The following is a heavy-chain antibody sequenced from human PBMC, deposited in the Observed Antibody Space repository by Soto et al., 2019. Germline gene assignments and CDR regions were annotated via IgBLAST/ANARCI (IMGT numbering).Heavy chain of an antibody. Sequence: ASVKVSCKASGYTFTSYDINWVRQATGQGLEWMGWMNPNSGNTGYAQKFQGRVTMTRNTSISTAYMELRSLRSEDTAVYYCARIGHYDILTGYYFPEYYFDYWGQGTLVTVSS. CDR2: MNPNSGNT. V-gene: IGHV1-8*01. D-gene: IGHD3-9*01. J-gene: IGHJ4*02. CDR1: GYTFTSYD. CDR3: ARIGHYDILTGYYFPEYYFDY.